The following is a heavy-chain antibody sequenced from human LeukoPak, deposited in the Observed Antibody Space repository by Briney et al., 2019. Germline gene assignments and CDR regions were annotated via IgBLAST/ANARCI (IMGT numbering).Heavy chain of an antibody. CDR2: INHSGST. V-gene: IGHV4-34*01. CDR1: GGSFSGYY. D-gene: IGHD3-9*01. Sequence: SETLSLTCAVYGGSFSGYYWSWIRQPPGKGLEWIGEINHSGSTNYNPSLKSRVTISVDTSKNQFSLKLSSVTAADTAVYYCVRANVLRYFDWLLSNTDYGMDVWGQGTTVTVSS. J-gene: IGHJ6*02. CDR3: VRANVLRYFDWLLSNTDYGMDV.